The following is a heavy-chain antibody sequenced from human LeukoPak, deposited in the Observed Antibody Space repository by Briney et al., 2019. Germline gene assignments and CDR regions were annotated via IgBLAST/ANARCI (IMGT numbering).Heavy chain of an antibody. Sequence: PGGSLRLSCAASGFTFSSYGMSWVRQAPGKGLEWVSAISGSGGSTYYADSVKGRFTISRDNSKNTLYLQMNSLRAEDTAVYYCAITVRGSLNAFDIWGQGTMVTVSS. CDR3: AITVRGSLNAFDI. J-gene: IGHJ3*02. D-gene: IGHD3-16*01. V-gene: IGHV3-23*01. CDR2: ISGSGGST. CDR1: GFTFSSYG.